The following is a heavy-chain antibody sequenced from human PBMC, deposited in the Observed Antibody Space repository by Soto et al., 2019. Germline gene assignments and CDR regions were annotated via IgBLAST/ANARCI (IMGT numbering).Heavy chain of an antibody. V-gene: IGHV1-46*01. J-gene: IGHJ4*02. Sequence: ASVKVSCKASGYSFSSYYMHWVRQAPGQGLEWMGVINPSGDSISYAQKFQGRVTMTKDTSTSTLFMEVSSLRSEDTAVYFCARDWEFGYWGQGTLVTVSS. CDR2: INPSGDSI. D-gene: IGHD1-26*01. CDR1: GYSFSSYY. CDR3: ARDWEFGY.